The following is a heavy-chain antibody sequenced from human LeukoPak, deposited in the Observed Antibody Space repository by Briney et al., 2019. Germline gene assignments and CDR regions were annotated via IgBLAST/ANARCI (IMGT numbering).Heavy chain of an antibody. J-gene: IGHJ6*03. Sequence: SETLSLTXTVTGGSISSSSYYWGWIRQPPGKGLEWIGSIYYSGTTYYNPSLESRVTISEDTSKNQFSLILRSVTAADTAVYFCARQASDYFYYYMDVWGKGTTVTVSS. CDR1: GGSISSSSYY. CDR3: ARQASDYFYYYMDV. CDR2: IYYSGTT. V-gene: IGHV4-39*01.